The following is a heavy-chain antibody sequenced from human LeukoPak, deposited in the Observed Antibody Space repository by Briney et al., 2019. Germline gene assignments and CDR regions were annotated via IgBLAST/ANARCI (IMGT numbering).Heavy chain of an antibody. CDR3: TKGDGGSYPIDY. J-gene: IGHJ4*02. V-gene: IGHV3-23*01. CDR1: GFTFSSYA. D-gene: IGHD6-19*01. Sequence: GGSLRLSCAASGFTFSSYAMSWVRQAPGKGLEWVSAISGSGGSTYYADSVKGRFTISRDNSKNTLYLQMNSLRADDTALYYCTKGDGGSYPIDYWGQGTLVIVSS. CDR2: ISGSGGST.